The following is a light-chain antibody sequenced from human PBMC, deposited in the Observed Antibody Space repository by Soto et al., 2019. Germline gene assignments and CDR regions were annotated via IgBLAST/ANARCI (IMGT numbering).Light chain of an antibody. Sequence: EIVVTQSPASLSVSPGGRAILACRASQTVGSSYVNWYQQKPGQAPRLLNYGTFSRATGVPDTVGGSGSVIDFSLTISRLEPEDFAVYYCHQHDRPVTFGQGTKVEIK. J-gene: IGKJ1*01. CDR1: QTVGSSY. V-gene: IGKV3-20*01. CDR2: GTF. CDR3: HQHDRPVT.